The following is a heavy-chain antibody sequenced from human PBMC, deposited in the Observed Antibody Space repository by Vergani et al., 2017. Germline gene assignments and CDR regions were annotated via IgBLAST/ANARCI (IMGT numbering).Heavy chain of an antibody. CDR1: GYTFTRYG. V-gene: IGHV1-18*01. CDR3: ARGSGRAIFGVVIMGESNWFDP. CDR2: ISAYNGNT. Sequence: QVQLVQSGAEVKKPGASVKVSCKASGYTFTRYGISWVRQAPGQGLEWMGWISAYNGNTNYAQKLQGRVTMTTDTSTSTAYMELRSLSSDDTAVYYCARGSGRAIFGVVIMGESNWFDPWGQGTLVTVSS. D-gene: IGHD3-3*01. J-gene: IGHJ5*02.